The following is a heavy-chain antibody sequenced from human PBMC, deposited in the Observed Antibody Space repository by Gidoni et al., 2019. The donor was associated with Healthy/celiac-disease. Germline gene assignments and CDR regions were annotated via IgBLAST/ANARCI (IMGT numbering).Heavy chain of an antibody. CDR2: INHSGST. V-gene: IGHV4-34*01. D-gene: IGHD5-12*01. CDR1: GGSFSGYY. Sequence: QVQLQQWGAGLLKPSETLSLTCAVYGGSFSGYYWSWIRQPPGKGLAWIGEINHSGSTNYNPSLKSRVNISVETSKNQFSLKLSSVTAADTAVYYCARGWKRWLLWGQGTLVTVSS. CDR3: ARGWKRWLL. J-gene: IGHJ4*02.